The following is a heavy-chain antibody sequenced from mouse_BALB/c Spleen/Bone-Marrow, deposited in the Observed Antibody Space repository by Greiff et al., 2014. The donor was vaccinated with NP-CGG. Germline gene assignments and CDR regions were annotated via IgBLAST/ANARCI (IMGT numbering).Heavy chain of an antibody. CDR3: TGRGRYDERRDMDY. J-gene: IGHJ4*01. D-gene: IGHD2-14*01. CDR1: GFTFSTYG. CDR2: INSGGSYT. Sequence: DVKLEESGGDLVKPGGSLKLSCAASGFTFSTYGMSWVRQTPDKRLEWVATINSGGSYTYYPDSVKGRFTISRDNAKNTLYLQMSSLKSENTAMYYGTGRGRYDERRDMDYWGQGTSVTVSS. V-gene: IGHV5-6*02.